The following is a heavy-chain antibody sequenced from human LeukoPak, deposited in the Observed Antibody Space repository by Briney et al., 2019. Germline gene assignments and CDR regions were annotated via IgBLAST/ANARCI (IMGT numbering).Heavy chain of an antibody. CDR1: GFTFSSYW. J-gene: IGHJ4*02. CDR2: IYTGGNT. CDR3: ARGDDSGYYDYFDY. V-gene: IGHV3-53*01. Sequence: GGSLRLSCAASGFTFSSYWMHWVRQAPGKGLEWVSTIYTGGNTYYAASVKGRFTISRDFSKNTVFLHMNSLRAEDTAMYYCARGDDSGYYDYFDYWGQGALVTVSS. D-gene: IGHD3-22*01.